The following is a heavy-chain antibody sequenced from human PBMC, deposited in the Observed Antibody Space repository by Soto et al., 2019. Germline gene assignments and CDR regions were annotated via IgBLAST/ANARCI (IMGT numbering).Heavy chain of an antibody. CDR3: ARAAPYGSGIQRIDY. D-gene: IGHD3-10*01. Sequence: QVQLQESGPGLVKPSQTLSLTCTVSGASISSGGYYWKWIRQHPGKGLEWIGYIYYSGSSYYNPSLRGRFTISVDTSRNQFTLKLSSVTAADTAVYYCARAAPYGSGIQRIDYWGQGTLVTVSS. CDR2: IYYSGSS. CDR1: GASISSGGYY. V-gene: IGHV4-31*03. J-gene: IGHJ4*02.